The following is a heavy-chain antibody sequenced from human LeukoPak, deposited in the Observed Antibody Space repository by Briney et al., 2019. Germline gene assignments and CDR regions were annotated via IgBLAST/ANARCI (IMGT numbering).Heavy chain of an antibody. V-gene: IGHV4-39*01. CDR2: IYYRGST. J-gene: IGHJ4*02. CDR1: GGSISSSSYY. D-gene: IGHD3-3*01. CDR3: ARQNPYDFWSGLTICYFDY. Sequence: SETLSLTCTVSGGSISSSSYYWGWIRQPPGKGLEWIGSIYYRGSTYYNPSLKSRVTISVDTSKNQFSLKLSSVTAADTAVYYCARQNPYDFWSGLTICYFDYWGQGTLVTVSS.